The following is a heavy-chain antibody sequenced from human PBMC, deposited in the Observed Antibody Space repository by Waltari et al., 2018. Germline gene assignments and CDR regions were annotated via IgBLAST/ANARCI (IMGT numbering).Heavy chain of an antibody. Sequence: QVQLLQSGADVKMPGASVKVSCKAYRYPLSSYGITWVRQDPGQGLEWMGWISANNGKTTYAQKLQCRVNITTDKTTSTAYMELRSLRSDDTAVYYCARGYVTFDYWGQGTLVTVSS. V-gene: IGHV1-18*04. CDR3: ARGYVTFDY. D-gene: IGHD2-21*02. CDR1: RYPLSSYG. CDR2: ISANNGKT. J-gene: IGHJ4*02.